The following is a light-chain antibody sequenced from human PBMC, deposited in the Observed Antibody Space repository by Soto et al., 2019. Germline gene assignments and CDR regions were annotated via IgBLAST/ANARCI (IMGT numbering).Light chain of an antibody. CDR1: QSVSSSY. V-gene: IGKV3-20*01. CDR2: GAS. CDR3: QQYGSSPWT. J-gene: IGKJ1*01. Sequence: EIVLTQSPGTLSLSPGERATLSCRASQSVSSSYLAWYQQKPGQAPRLLLYGASSRATGIPDRFSGSGSGEDFTLTISRLEPEDFAVYYWQQYGSSPWTFGQGTKVEIK.